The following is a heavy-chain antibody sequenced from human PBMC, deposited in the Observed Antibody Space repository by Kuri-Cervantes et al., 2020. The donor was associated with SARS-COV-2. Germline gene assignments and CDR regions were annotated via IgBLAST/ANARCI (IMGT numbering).Heavy chain of an antibody. D-gene: IGHD3-10*01. V-gene: IGHV3-49*04. CDR2: IRSKAYGGTT. J-gene: IGHJ4*02. Sequence: GGSLRLSCTASGFTFGDYAMSWVRQAPGKGLEWVGFIRSKAYGGTTEYAASVKGRFTISRDDSKSIAYLQMNSLKTEDTAVYYCTRVKLLWFGESSWGQRTLVTVSS. CDR1: GFTFGDYA. CDR3: TRVKLLWFGESS.